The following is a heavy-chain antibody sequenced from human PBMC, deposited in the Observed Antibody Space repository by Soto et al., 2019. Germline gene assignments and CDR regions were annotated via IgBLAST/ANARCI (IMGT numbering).Heavy chain of an antibody. Sequence: SETLSLTCAVFGGSFSGYYWSWIRQPPGKGLEWIGEINHSGSTNYNPSLKSRVTISVDTSKNQFSLKLSSVTAADTAVYYCASLVGRSSSWFPFDYWGQGTLVTVPS. V-gene: IGHV4-34*01. D-gene: IGHD6-13*01. CDR3: ASLVGRSSSWFPFDY. CDR1: GGSFSGYY. CDR2: INHSGST. J-gene: IGHJ4*02.